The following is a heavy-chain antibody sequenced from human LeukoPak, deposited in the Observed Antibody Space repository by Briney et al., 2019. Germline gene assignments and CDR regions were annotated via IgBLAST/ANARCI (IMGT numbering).Heavy chain of an antibody. CDR1: GYTFTGYY. Sequence: ASVKVSCKASGYTFTGYYVHWVRQAPGQGLEWMGWISGNNDNPNYGQKFQGRFTVTTDSSTNTAYVELRNLRLDDTAVYYCARDGTSTDDYWGQGTLVTVSS. V-gene: IGHV1-18*04. CDR2: ISGNNDNP. D-gene: IGHD2-2*01. J-gene: IGHJ4*02. CDR3: ARDGTSTDDY.